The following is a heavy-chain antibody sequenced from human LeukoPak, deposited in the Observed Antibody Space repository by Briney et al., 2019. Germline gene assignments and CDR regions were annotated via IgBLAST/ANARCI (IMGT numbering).Heavy chain of an antibody. J-gene: IGHJ4*02. CDR3: ARLTAMAMGI. D-gene: IGHD5-18*01. CDR2: IYYSGST. Sequence: PSETLSLACTVSVGSISSYYWSWIRQPPGKGLEWIGYIYYSGSTNYNPSLKSRVTISVDTSKNQFSLKLSSLTAADTAVYYCARLTAMAMGIWGQGKLVTVSS. V-gene: IGHV4-59*01. CDR1: VGSISSYY.